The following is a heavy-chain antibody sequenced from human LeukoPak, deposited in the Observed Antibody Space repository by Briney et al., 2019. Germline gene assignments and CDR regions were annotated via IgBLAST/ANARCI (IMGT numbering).Heavy chain of an antibody. D-gene: IGHD4-17*01. CDR1: GFTFSSYS. Sequence: GGSLRLSCAASGFTFSSYSMNWVRQAPGKGLEWVSYISSSSSTIYYADSVKGRFTISRDNAKNSLYLQMNSLRAEDTAVYYCAKDPTTVTTYPDYWGQGTLVTVSS. CDR3: AKDPTTVTTYPDY. CDR2: ISSSSSTI. J-gene: IGHJ4*02. V-gene: IGHV3-48*01.